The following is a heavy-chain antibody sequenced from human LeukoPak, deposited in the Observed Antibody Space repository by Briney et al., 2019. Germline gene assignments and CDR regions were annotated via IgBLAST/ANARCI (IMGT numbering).Heavy chain of an antibody. CDR2: IYQSGRT. CDR1: GYSISSGYC. V-gene: IGHV4-38-2*01. D-gene: IGHD2-15*01. J-gene: IGHJ4*02. Sequence: SWETLSLTCGVSGYSISSGYCWGWIRQPPGKGLERIGSIYQSGRTYYNPSLKSRVTISVDTSKNQFSLKLSSVTAADTAVYYCARPTPYCSGGSCYFDYWGQGTLVTVSS. CDR3: ARPTPYCSGGSCYFDY.